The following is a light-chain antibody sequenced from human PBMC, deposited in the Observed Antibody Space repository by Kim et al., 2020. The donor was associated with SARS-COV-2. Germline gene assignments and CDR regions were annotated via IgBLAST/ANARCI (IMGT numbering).Light chain of an antibody. J-gene: IGKJ2*01. CDR3: QQANSFPYT. CDR1: QRISSW. Sequence: SASGGDSVTITCRASQRISSWLAWYQQKPGKAPNLLIFAASTVQGGVPSRFSGSGSGTDFTLTISSLQPEDSATYYCQQANSFPYTFGQGTKLEI. V-gene: IGKV1-12*01. CDR2: AAS.